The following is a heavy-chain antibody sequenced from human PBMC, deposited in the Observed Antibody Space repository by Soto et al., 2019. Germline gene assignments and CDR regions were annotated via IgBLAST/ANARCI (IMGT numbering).Heavy chain of an antibody. CDR2: IYYSGST. CDR1: GGSISSSSYY. Sequence: QLQLQESGPGLVKPSETLSLTCSVSGGSISSSSYYSGWIRQPPGKGLELIGSIYYSGSTYYNPSHKSRVTISVDTSKNHFSLKLSSVTAADTALYYCARQYYDSSGYSIDYWGQGTLVTVSS. J-gene: IGHJ4*02. D-gene: IGHD3-22*01. V-gene: IGHV4-39*02. CDR3: ARQYYDSSGYSIDY.